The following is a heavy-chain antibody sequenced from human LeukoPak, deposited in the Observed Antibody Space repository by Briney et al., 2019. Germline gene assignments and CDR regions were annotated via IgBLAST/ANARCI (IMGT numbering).Heavy chain of an antibody. J-gene: IGHJ4*02. Sequence: GGSLRLSCAASGFTFDDYAMHWVRQAPGKGLEWVSGISWNSGSIGYADSVKGRFTISRDNAKNSLYLQMNSLRAEDTALYYCAKDHSDCSSTSCPLDYWGQGTLVTVSS. CDR3: AKDHSDCSSTSCPLDY. V-gene: IGHV3-9*01. CDR2: ISWNSGSI. CDR1: GFTFDDYA. D-gene: IGHD2-2*01.